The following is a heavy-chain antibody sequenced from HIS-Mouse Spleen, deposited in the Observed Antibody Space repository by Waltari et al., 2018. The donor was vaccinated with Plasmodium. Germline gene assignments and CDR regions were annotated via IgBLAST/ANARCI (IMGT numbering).Heavy chain of an antibody. CDR3: ASSWYWYFDL. J-gene: IGHJ2*01. CDR1: GFTFSRYW. D-gene: IGHD6-13*01. CDR2: IKQDGSEK. Sequence: VQLVESGGGVVKPGGYRKLSCASFGFTFSRYWMRWVRQASGKGVEWVANIKQDGSEKYYVDSVKGRFTISRDNAKNSLYLQMNSLRAEDTAVYYCASSWYWYFDLWGRGTLVTVSS. V-gene: IGHV3-7*01.